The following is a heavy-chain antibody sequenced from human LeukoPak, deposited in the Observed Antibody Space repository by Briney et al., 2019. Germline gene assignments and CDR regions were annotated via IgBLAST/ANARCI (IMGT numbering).Heavy chain of an antibody. CDR2: INHSGST. CDR3: ASTDSRLHNKQYADY. CDR1: GGSFSGYY. V-gene: IGHV4-34*01. D-gene: IGHD4-11*01. Sequence: SETLSLTCAVYGGSFSGYYWSWIRQPPGKGLEWIGEINHSGSTNYNPSLKSRVTISVDTSKNQFSLKLSSVTAADTAVHYCASTDSRLHNKQYADYWGQGTLVTVSS. J-gene: IGHJ4*02.